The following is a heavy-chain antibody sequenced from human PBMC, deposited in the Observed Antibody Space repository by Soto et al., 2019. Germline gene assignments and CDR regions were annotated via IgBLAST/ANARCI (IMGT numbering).Heavy chain of an antibody. J-gene: IGHJ5*01. V-gene: IGHV4-59*01. CDR1: GVSISSYY. D-gene: IGHD3-10*01. CDR3: ARDLGITMVAS. Sequence: QVQLQESGPGLVKPSETLSLTCTVSGVSISSYYWSWIRQPPGKGLEWIGFISYSGSATYSPSLKSRVTISVDTSNHQFSLKLSSMTAADTAVYYCARDLGITMVASWGQGTLVTVSS. CDR2: ISYSGSA.